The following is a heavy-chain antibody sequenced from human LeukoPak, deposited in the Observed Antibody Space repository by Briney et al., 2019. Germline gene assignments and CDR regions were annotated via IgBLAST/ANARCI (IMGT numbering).Heavy chain of an antibody. Sequence: SETLSLTCAVYGGSFSGYYWSWIRQPPGKGLEWIGEINHSGSTNYNPSLKSRVTISVDTSKNQFSLKLSSVTAADTAVYYCARGIAAAGPVDYWGQGTLVTVSS. D-gene: IGHD6-13*01. J-gene: IGHJ4*02. CDR3: ARGIAAAGPVDY. CDR2: INHSGST. V-gene: IGHV4-34*01. CDR1: GGSFSGYY.